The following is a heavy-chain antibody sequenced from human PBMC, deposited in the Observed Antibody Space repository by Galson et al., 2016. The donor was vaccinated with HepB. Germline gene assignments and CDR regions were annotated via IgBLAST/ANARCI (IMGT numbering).Heavy chain of an antibody. V-gene: IGHV1-18*01. CDR1: GHSFTTYG. Sequence: SVKVSCKASGHSFTTYGVTWVRQAPGQGLEWMGWISGYNGNTKYAQNFQGRVSMSTDTPTSTVHMELRSLRYDEPAVYYCAKDALLLTPRGMIDDWGPGTLVTVSS. J-gene: IGHJ4*02. D-gene: IGHD1-26*01. CDR3: AKDALLLTPRGMIDD. CDR2: ISGYNGNT.